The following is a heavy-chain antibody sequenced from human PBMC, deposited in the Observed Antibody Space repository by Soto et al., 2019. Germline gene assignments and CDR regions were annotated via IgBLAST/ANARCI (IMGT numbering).Heavy chain of an antibody. CDR3: ARDRARKRDYYYYGMDV. CDR1: GGTFSSYA. CDR2: IIPIFGTA. V-gene: IGHV1-69*01. Sequence: QVQLVQSGAEVKKPGSSVKVSCKASGGTFSSYAISWVRQAPGQGLEWMGGIIPIFGTANYAQKFQGRVTITADESTSTDYMELSSLRSEDTAVYYCARDRARKRDYYYYGMDVWGQGTTVTVS. J-gene: IGHJ6*02.